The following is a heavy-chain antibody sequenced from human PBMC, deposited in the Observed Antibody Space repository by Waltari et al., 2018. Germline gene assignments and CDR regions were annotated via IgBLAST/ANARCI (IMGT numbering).Heavy chain of an antibody. J-gene: IGHJ4*02. CDR1: GGSISSYY. V-gene: IGHV4-4*07. CDR3: ARDGDILTGYYTPFDY. Sequence: QVQLQESGPGLVKPSETLSLTCTVSGGSISSYYWSWIRQPAGKGLEWIGRIYTSGSTNYNPSLKSRVTMSVDTSKNQFSLKLSSVTAADTAVYYCARDGDILTGYYTPFDYWGQGTLVTVSS. CDR2: IYTSGST. D-gene: IGHD3-9*01.